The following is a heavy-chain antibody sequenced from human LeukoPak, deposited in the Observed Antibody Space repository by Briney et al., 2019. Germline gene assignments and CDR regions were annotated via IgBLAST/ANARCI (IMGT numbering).Heavy chain of an antibody. CDR3: ARGTTGSGYYYPFDY. J-gene: IGHJ4*02. D-gene: IGHD3-22*01. V-gene: IGHV3-48*04. CDR1: GFTFSSYS. CDR2: ISSSSSTI. Sequence: SGGSLRLSYAASGFTFSSYSMNWVRQAPGKGLEWVSYISSSSSTIYYADSVKGRFTISRDNAKNSLYLQMNSLRAEDTAVYYCARGTTGSGYYYPFDYWGQGTLVTVSS.